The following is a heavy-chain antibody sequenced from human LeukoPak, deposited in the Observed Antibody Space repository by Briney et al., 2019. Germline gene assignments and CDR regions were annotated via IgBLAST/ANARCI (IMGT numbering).Heavy chain of an antibody. V-gene: IGHV4-39*07. CDR1: GGSISSSSYY. CDR2: IYYSGRT. Sequence: SETLSLTCTVSGGSISSSSYYWGWIRQPPGKGLEWIGYIYYSGRTYYNPSLKSRVTISVDTSKNQFSLKLSSVTAADTAVYYCASLRERSYYARGFDYWGRGTLVTVSS. D-gene: IGHD1-26*01. CDR3: ASLRERSYYARGFDY. J-gene: IGHJ4*02.